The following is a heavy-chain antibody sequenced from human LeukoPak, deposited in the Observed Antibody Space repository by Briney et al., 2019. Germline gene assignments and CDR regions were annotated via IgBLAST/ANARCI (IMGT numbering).Heavy chain of an antibody. J-gene: IGHJ4*02. CDR1: GYTFTGYY. CDR2: TNPNSGGT. CDR3: ARSPFFGELPQL. V-gene: IGHV1-2*02. Sequence: ASVKVSCKASGYTFTGYYMHWVRQAPGQGLEWMGWTNPNSGGTNYAQKFQGRVTMTRDTSISTAYMELSRLRSDDTAVYYCARSPFFGELPQLWGQGTLVTVSS. D-gene: IGHD3-10*01.